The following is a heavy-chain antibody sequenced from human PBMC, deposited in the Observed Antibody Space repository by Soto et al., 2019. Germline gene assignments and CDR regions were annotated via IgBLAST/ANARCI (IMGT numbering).Heavy chain of an antibody. CDR2: INPGTGNT. V-gene: IGHV1-3*01. CDR1: GYTFTNYD. J-gene: IGHJ4*02. CDR3: ARRPGTGSFDY. Sequence: QVQLVQSGGEVKKPGASLKISCRTSGYTFTNYDMHWLRQAPGQRLEWMGWINPGTGNTGYSQKFQGRVNINRDTSASTAYMELSSLRSEDTALYYCARRPGTGSFDYWGQGTLVTVSS.